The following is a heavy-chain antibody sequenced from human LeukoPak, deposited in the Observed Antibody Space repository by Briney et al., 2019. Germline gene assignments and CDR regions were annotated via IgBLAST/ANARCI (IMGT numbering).Heavy chain of an antibody. CDR2: SHHSDSA. Sequence: NPSETLSLTCIVSPGSITNYYWAWIRQPPGKGLEWIGYSHHSDSATYSPSLKSRATTSVDTSRNQFSLKLMSVTAADTAMYYCARRTAASGTFYFWGQGALVSVSS. D-gene: IGHD6-13*01. J-gene: IGHJ4*02. CDR1: PGSITNYY. V-gene: IGHV4-59*08. CDR3: ARRTAASGTFYF.